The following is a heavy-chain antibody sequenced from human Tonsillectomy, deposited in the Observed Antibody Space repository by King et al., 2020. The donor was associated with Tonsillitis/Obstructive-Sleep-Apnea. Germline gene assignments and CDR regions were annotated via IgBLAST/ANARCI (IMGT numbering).Heavy chain of an antibody. CDR1: EFTGFA. CDR2: ISFDSSNI. D-gene: IGHD2-2*01. J-gene: IGHJ4*02. Sequence: QLVQSGGGVVQPGRSLRLSCAASEFTGFAMHWVRQAPGKGLEWVAVISFDSSNIFYADSVRGRFTISRDNYKSTLSLQMTSLRAEDTAVYYCARGGTQQLLFGYHYFDYWGQGTLVTVSS. CDR3: ARGGTQQLLFGYHYFDY. V-gene: IGHV3-30*04.